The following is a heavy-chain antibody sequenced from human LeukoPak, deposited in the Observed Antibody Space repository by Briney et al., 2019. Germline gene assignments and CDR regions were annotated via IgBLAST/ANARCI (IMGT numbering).Heavy chain of an antibody. J-gene: IGHJ4*02. CDR2: MNPNSGNT. Sequence: ASVKVSCKASGYTFTSYDINWVRQATGQGLEWMGWMNPNSGNTGYAQKFQGRVTMTRNTSISTAYMELSSLRSEDTAVYYCARGLANQLLWFGELLRHFDYWGQGTLVTVSS. CDR3: ARGLANQLLWFGELLRHFDY. V-gene: IGHV1-8*01. D-gene: IGHD3-10*01. CDR1: GYTFTSYD.